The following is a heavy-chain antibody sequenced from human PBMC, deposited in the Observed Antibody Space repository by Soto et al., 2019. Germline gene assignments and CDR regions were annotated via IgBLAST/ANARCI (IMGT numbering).Heavy chain of an antibody. CDR1: GFTFSRYD. CDR3: ARAYCGGGSCYGPFDY. D-gene: IGHD2-15*01. CDR2: IGTAGDT. Sequence: GGSLRLSCAASGFTFSRYDMHWVRQATGKGLEWVSTIGTAGDTYYPGSVKGRFTISRENAKNSLYLQMNSLRAGDTAVYFCARAYCGGGSCYGPFDYWGQGTLVTVSS. V-gene: IGHV3-13*01. J-gene: IGHJ4*02.